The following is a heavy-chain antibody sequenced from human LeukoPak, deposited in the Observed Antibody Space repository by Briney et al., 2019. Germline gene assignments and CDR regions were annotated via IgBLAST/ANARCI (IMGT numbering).Heavy chain of an antibody. V-gene: IGHV3-23*01. D-gene: IGHD3-10*01. CDR2: ISGSGVST. J-gene: IGHJ4*02. CDR3: AKSPGSRSYPHYFAY. Sequence: GGSLRLSCAASGFTLSNYAMSWVRQAPGKGLQWVSRISGSGVSTYQVDSVKGRVTISRDNTKNTQYLHMHSLKAEDTAVYYCAKSPGSRSYPHYFAYWGQGTLVTVSS. CDR1: GFTLSNYA.